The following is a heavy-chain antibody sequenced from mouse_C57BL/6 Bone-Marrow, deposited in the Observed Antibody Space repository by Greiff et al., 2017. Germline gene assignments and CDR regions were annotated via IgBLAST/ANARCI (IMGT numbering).Heavy chain of an antibody. CDR2: IYPSDSET. CDR3: ARLGYDYGGFAY. Sequence: QVQLKQPGAELVRPGSSVKLSCKASGYTFTSSWMDWVKQRPGQGLEWIGNIYPSDSETHYNQKFKDKAPLTVGKSSSTAYMQLSSLTSEDSAVYYCARLGYDYGGFAYWGQGTLVTVSA. D-gene: IGHD2-4*01. CDR1: GYTFTSSW. V-gene: IGHV1-61*01. J-gene: IGHJ3*01.